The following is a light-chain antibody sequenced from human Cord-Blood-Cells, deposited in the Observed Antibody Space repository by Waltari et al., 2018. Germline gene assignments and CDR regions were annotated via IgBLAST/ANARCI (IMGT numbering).Light chain of an antibody. CDR3: SSYTSSSTLDWV. V-gene: IGLV2-14*01. CDR1: SSDVGGYNY. CDR2: DVS. Sequence: QSALTQPASVSGSPGQSTTISCTGTSSDVGGYNYVSWYQQHPGKAPKLMIYDVSNRPSGLSVRFSVSQSGNTASLTISGLQAEDEAGYYCSSYTSSSTLDWVFGGGTKLTVL. J-gene: IGLJ3*02.